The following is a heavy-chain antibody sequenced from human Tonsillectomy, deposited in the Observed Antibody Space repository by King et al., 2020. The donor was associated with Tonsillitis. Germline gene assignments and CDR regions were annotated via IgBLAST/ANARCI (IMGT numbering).Heavy chain of an antibody. CDR3: AKDGYSSGLPDLSLSYYYYGMDV. CDR2: ISWNSGSI. Sequence: VQLVESGGGLVQPGRSLRLSCAASGFTFDDYAMHWVRQAPGKGLEWVSGISWNSGSIGYADSVKGRFTISRDNAKNSLYLQMNSLRAEDTALYYCAKDGYSSGLPDLSLSYYYYGMDVWGQGTTVTVSS. D-gene: IGHD6-19*01. CDR1: GFTFDDYA. J-gene: IGHJ6*02. V-gene: IGHV3-9*01.